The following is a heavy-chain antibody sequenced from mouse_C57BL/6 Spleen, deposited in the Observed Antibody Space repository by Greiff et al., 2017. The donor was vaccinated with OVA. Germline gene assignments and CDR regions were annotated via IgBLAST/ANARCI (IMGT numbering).Heavy chain of an antibody. CDR2: INPNNGGT. CDR3: AREVDYGSSEDYVDY. V-gene: IGHV1-22*01. Sequence: EVQLQQSGPELVKPGASVKMSCKASGYTFTDYNMHWVKQSPGKSLEWIGYINPNNGGTSYNQKFKGKATLTVNKSSSTAYMELRSLTSEDSAVYYCAREVDYGSSEDYVDYWGQGTTLTVSS. D-gene: IGHD1-1*01. CDR1: GYTFTDYN. J-gene: IGHJ2*01.